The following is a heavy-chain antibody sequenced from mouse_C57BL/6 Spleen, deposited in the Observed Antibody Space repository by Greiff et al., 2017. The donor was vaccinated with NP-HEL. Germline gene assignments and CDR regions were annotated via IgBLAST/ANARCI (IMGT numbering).Heavy chain of an antibody. Sequence: QVQLQQPGAELVKPGASVKLSCKASGYTFTSYWMHWVKQRPGQGLEWIGMIHPNSGSTNYNEKFKSKATLTVDKSSSTAYMQLSSLTSEDSAVYYCARRHYGSSYHYYAMDYWGQGTSVTVSS. CDR1: GYTFTSYW. J-gene: IGHJ4*01. V-gene: IGHV1-64*01. CDR2: IHPNSGST. D-gene: IGHD1-1*01. CDR3: ARRHYGSSYHYYAMDY.